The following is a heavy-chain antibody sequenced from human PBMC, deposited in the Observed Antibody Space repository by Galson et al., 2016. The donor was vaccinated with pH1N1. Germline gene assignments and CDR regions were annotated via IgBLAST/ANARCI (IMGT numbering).Heavy chain of an antibody. V-gene: IGHV5-51*03. D-gene: IGHD3-9*01. J-gene: IGHJ3*02. CDR3: ARLTGFWPRVGFDI. Sequence: QSGAEVKEPGESLKISCQGSGYTFPTYWIGWVRQMPGKGLESMGLIYAGDSETRYSPSFLGQVTISVDKSISTAYLQWSSLKPSDTAIYYCARLTGFWPRVGFDIWGHGTVVTVSS. CDR1: GYTFPTYW. CDR2: IYAGDSET.